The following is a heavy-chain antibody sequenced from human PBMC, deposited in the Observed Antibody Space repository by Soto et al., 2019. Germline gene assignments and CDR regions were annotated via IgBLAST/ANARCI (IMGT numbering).Heavy chain of an antibody. V-gene: IGHV3-23*01. J-gene: IGHJ4*02. CDR2: ISGGGDTT. Sequence: EVQLLESGGGLVQPGGSLRLSCAASGFTFNTYAMTWVRQAPGKGLEWVSAISGGGDTTSYADSVKGRFTVSRDGSKNTLYLQMGSLRAEDTALCYCAKGRGGSGSLTPRVDFWGQGTLVTVSS. CDR1: GFTFNTYA. D-gene: IGHD3-10*01. CDR3: AKGRGGSGSLTPRVDF.